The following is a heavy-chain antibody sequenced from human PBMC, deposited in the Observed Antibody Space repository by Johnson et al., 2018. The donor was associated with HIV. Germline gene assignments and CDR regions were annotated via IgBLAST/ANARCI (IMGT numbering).Heavy chain of an antibody. CDR3: AKDRLRDGYNRDAFDI. J-gene: IGHJ3*02. CDR1: GFTFSTYA. Sequence: QVQLVESGGGVVQPGRSLRLSCAASGFTFSTYAMHWVRQAPGKGLEWVEVISYDGSNKYYADSVKGRFTISRDNSKNTLYLQMNSLRAEDTALYYCAKDRLRDGYNRDAFDIWGQGTMVTVSS. CDR2: ISYDGSNK. V-gene: IGHV3-30-3*02. D-gene: IGHD5-24*01.